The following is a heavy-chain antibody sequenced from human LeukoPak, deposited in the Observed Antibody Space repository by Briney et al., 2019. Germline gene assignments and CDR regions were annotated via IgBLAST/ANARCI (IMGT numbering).Heavy chain of an antibody. CDR1: GGSISSSSYY. D-gene: IGHD3-3*01. CDR3: ARGSVLRHFNY. V-gene: IGHV4-39*01. CDR2: IYYSGST. Sequence: SETLSLTCTVSGGSISSSSYYWGWIRQPPGKGLEWIGSIYYSGSTYYNPSLKSRVTISADTSKNQFSLKLSSVTAADTAVYYCARGSVLRHFNYWGQGTLVTVSS. J-gene: IGHJ4*02.